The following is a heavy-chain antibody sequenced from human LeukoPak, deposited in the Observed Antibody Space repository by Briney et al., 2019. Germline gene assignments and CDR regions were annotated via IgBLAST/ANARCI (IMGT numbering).Heavy chain of an antibody. V-gene: IGHV4-34*01. CDR2: INHSGST. CDR1: GGSFSGYY. D-gene: IGHD3-22*01. J-gene: IGHJ6*02. CDR3: ARVGSSGYYRYYFYGMDV. Sequence: SETLSLTCAVYGGSFSGYYWSWIRQPPGKGLEWIGEINHSGSTNYNPSLKSRVTISVDTSKNQFSLKLSSVTAADTAVYYCARVGSSGYYRYYFYGMDVWGQGTTVTVSS.